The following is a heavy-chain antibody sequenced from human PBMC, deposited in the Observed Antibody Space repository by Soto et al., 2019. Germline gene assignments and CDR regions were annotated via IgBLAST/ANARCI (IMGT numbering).Heavy chain of an antibody. J-gene: IGHJ6*01. Sequence: QVQLQESGPGLVKPSQTLSLTCTVSGGSISSGDYYWSWFRQPPGKALEWIGYIYYSGSTYYNQSLNSRVTISVDTSKNQFSLKLSSVTAADTAVYYCARASPVVTDVWGQGATGTVSS. CDR2: IYYSGST. CDR1: GGSISSGDYY. D-gene: IGHD2-21*02. V-gene: IGHV4-30-4*01. CDR3: ARASPVVTDV.